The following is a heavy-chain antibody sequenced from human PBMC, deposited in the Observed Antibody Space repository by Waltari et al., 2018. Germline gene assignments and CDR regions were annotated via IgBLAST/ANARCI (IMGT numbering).Heavy chain of an antibody. Sequence: QLQLQESGPGLVKPSETLSLTCTVSGGSISSSSYYWGWIRQPPGKGLEWIGSIYYSGSTYYNPSLKSRVTISVDTSKNQFSLKLSAVTAADTAVYYCAWGKGVTIDYWGQGTLVTVSS. J-gene: IGHJ4*02. CDR1: GGSISSSSYY. V-gene: IGHV4-39*07. D-gene: IGHD3-16*01. CDR2: IYYSGST. CDR3: AWGKGVTIDY.